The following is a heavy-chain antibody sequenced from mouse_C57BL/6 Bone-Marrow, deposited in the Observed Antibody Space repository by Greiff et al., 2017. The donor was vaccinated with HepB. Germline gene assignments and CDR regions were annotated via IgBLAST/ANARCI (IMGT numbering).Heavy chain of an antibody. V-gene: IGHV5-6*01. Sequence: DVQLQESGGDLVKPGGSLKLSCAASGFTFSSYGMSWVRQTPDKRLEWVATISSGGSYTYYPDSVKGRFTISRDNAKNTLYLQMSSLKSEDTAMYYCARLGYAMDYWGQGTSVTVSS. CDR2: ISSGGSYT. J-gene: IGHJ4*01. CDR3: ARLGYAMDY. CDR1: GFTFSSYG.